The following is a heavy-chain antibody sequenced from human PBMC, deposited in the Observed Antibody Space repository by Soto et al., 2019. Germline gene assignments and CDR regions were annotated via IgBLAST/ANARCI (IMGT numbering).Heavy chain of an antibody. CDR2: IYYSGST. J-gene: IGHJ5*02. Sequence: KPSETLSLTCTVSGASIISYYGSWIRQPPGKGLEWIGYIYYSGSTNYNPSLKSRVTISVDTSKNQFSLKLSSVTAADTAVYYCAGLDYYDSSGYYPPWGQGTLVTVSS. CDR1: GASIISYY. D-gene: IGHD3-22*01. V-gene: IGHV4-59*01. CDR3: AGLDYYDSSGYYPP.